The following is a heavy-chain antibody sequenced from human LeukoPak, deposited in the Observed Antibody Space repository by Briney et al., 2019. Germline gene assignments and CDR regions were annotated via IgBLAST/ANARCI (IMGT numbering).Heavy chain of an antibody. Sequence: GGSLRLSCAASGFTFSSYAMSWVRQAPGKGLEWVSANSGSGGSTYYADSVKGRFTISRDNSKNTLYLQMNSLRAEDTAVYYCAKVPVRIAAAGRFDYWGQGTLVTVSS. D-gene: IGHD6-13*01. CDR1: GFTFSSYA. J-gene: IGHJ4*02. V-gene: IGHV3-23*01. CDR2: NSGSGGST. CDR3: AKVPVRIAAAGRFDY.